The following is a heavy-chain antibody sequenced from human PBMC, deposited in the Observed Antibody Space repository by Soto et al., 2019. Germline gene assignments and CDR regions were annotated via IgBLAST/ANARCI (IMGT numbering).Heavy chain of an antibody. CDR1: GGSFSGYY. Sequence: SETLSLTCAVYGGSFSGYYWSWIRQPPGKGLEWIGEIHHSGSTNYNPSLKSRVTISVDTSKNQFFLDLTSVTAADTAVYYCARGSSFHYMDVWGKGTPVTVSS. CDR3: ARGSSFHYMDV. D-gene: IGHD6-6*01. V-gene: IGHV4-34*01. CDR2: IHHSGST. J-gene: IGHJ6*03.